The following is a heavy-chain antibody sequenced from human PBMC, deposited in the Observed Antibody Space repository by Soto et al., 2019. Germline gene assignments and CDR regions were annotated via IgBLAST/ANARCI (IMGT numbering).Heavy chain of an antibody. V-gene: IGHV3-74*01. CDR3: VRKAGASDMPAEDFQH. CDR2: IDHDGRST. CDR1: GFSFSTYW. J-gene: IGHJ1*01. Sequence: EVQLVESGGGLVQPGGSLRLSCAASGFSFSTYWMHWVRQGPGKGLVWVSRIDHDGRSTSYADSVKGRFTISRDNAKNTRSLQMNSLTVEDTGVYYGVRKAGASDMPAEDFQHWGQGTLVTVSS. D-gene: IGHD2-2*01.